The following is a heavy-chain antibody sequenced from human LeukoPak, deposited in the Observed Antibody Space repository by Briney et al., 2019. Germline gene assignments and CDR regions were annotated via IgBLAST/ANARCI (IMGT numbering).Heavy chain of an antibody. D-gene: IGHD6-19*01. CDR2: IYRDGNT. Sequence: GGSLRLSCAASGFTFSDYYMSWIRQAPGKGLEWVSLIYRDGNTHYADSVRGRFSISRDNSRNTVYLQMNSLRAEDTAVYYCARGRSGWNFDYWGQGTLVTVSS. CDR3: ARGRSGWNFDY. CDR1: GFTFSDYY. V-gene: IGHV3-53*01. J-gene: IGHJ4*02.